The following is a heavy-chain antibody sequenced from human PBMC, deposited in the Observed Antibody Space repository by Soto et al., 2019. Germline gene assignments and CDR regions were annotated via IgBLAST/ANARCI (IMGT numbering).Heavy chain of an antibody. D-gene: IGHD3-22*01. J-gene: IGHJ6*02. V-gene: IGHV1-69*01. Sequence: QVQLVQSGAEVKKPGSSVKVSCKASGGTFSSYAISWVRQAPGQGLEWMGGIIPIFGTANYAQKVQGRVTITADESTSTANMELSSMRSEDTAVYYCAREVVDDDSSGYSYYYYGMDVWGQGTTVTVSS. CDR3: AREVVDDDSSGYSYYYYGMDV. CDR1: GGTFSSYA. CDR2: IIPIFGTA.